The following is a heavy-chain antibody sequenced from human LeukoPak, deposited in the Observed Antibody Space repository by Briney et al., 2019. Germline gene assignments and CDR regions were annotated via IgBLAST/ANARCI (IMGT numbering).Heavy chain of an antibody. D-gene: IGHD2-2*01. CDR2: IYYSGST. Sequence: SETLSLTCTVSGGSVSSGSYYRSWIRQPPGKGLEWIGYIYYSGSTNYNPSLKSRVTISVDTSKNQFSLKLSSVTAADTAVYYCARADIVVVPAAIIWFDPWGQGTLVTVSS. CDR3: ARADIVVVPAAIIWFDP. J-gene: IGHJ5*02. V-gene: IGHV4-61*01. CDR1: GGSVSSGSYY.